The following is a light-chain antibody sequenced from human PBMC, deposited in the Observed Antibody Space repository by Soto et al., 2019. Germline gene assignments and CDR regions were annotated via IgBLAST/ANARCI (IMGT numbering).Light chain of an antibody. V-gene: IGKV3-11*01. CDR3: QQRSNWPPIT. J-gene: IGKJ1*01. CDR1: QSVSSY. CDR2: DAS. Sequence: IFFAQSPFTPFLSPLAQAPPSLRASQSVSSYLAWYQQKPGQAPRLLIYDASNRATGIPARFSGSGSGTDFTLTISSLEPEDFAVYYCQQRSNWPPITFGQGTKVDIK.